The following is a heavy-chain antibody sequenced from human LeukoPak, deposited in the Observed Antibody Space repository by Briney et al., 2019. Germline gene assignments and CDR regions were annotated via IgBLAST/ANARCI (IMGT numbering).Heavy chain of an antibody. Sequence: SETLSLTCTVSGGSISGYYWSWIRQPAGKGLEWIGHIHTSGNTNYNPSLKSRVAMSVDTSKNQFSLKLSSVTAADTAVYYCVSSWHVYFDYWGQGTLVTVSS. V-gene: IGHV4-4*07. D-gene: IGHD6-13*01. J-gene: IGHJ4*02. CDR3: VSSWHVYFDY. CDR1: GGSISGYY. CDR2: IHTSGNT.